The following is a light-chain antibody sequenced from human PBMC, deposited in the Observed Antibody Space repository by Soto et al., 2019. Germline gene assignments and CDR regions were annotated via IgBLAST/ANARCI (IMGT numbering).Light chain of an antibody. CDR2: EVN. CDR1: SSDVGGYNY. Sequence: QSALTQPPSASGSPGHSVTLSCTGTSSDVGGYNYVSWYQQHPGKAPKLIISEVNKRPSGVPDRFSGSKSGNTASLTVSGLQAEDEADYYCSSYTSSGTPVFGGGTKLTVL. J-gene: IGLJ2*01. V-gene: IGLV2-8*01. CDR3: SSYTSSGTPV.